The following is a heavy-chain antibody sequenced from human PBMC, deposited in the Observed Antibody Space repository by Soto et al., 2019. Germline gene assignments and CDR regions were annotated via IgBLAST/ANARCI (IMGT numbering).Heavy chain of an antibody. D-gene: IGHD1-1*01. CDR3: ARGPGPGSLHTWFEP. J-gene: IGHJ5*02. Sequence: SETLSLTCSVSGVSVNNDNYYCNWFGQPPGKGLEWIADMYYSGSTNYNPSLKSRVAVSLDTSKNQFSLKVYSVTAADTAVYFCARGPGPGSLHTWFEPWGQGTLVTVS. CDR2: MYYSGST. CDR1: GVSVNNDNYY. V-gene: IGHV4-61*01.